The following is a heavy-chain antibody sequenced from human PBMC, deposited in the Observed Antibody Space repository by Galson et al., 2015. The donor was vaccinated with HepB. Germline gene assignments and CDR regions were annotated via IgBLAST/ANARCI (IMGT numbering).Heavy chain of an antibody. V-gene: IGHV3-9*01. J-gene: IGHJ4*02. Sequence: SLRLSRAASGFTFDDYTMHWVRQRPGKGLEWVSGINWSSDTIDYADSVKGRFTISRDNAKKSLYLQMNSLRAEDTAFYYCVKDISQWLVDSKGFWGQGTLVTVSS. CDR3: VKDISQWLVDSKGF. CDR2: INWSSDTI. CDR1: GFTFDDYT. D-gene: IGHD6-19*01.